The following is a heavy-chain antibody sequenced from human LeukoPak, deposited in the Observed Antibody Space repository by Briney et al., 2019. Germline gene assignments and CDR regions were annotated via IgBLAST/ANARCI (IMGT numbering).Heavy chain of an antibody. CDR1: GFTFRRYW. D-gene: IGHD6-13*01. CDR2: ISGSGGST. V-gene: IGHV3-23*01. CDR3: AHVAGWAAAGTYYFDY. J-gene: IGHJ4*02. Sequence: GGSLRLSCAASGFTFRRYWMHWVRQAPGKGLEWVSAISGSGGSTYYADSVKGRFTISRDNSKNTLYLQMNSLRAEDTAVYYCAHVAGWAAAGTYYFDYWGQGTLVTVSS.